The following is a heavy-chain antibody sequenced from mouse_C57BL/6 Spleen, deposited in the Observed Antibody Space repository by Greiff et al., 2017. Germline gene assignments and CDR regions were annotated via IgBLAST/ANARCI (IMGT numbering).Heavy chain of an antibody. CDR3: ARGGNPRYYYMDY. J-gene: IGHJ4*01. CDR2: FHPYNDDT. Sequence: QVQLQQSGAELVKPGASVKMSCKASGYTFTTYPIEWMKQNHGKSLEWIGNFHPYNDDTKYNEQFKGKATLTVEKSSSTFYLVLSLLTSADSAVYSGARGGNPRYYYMDYWGKGTSVPVSA. V-gene: IGHV1-47*01. CDR1: GYTFTTYP.